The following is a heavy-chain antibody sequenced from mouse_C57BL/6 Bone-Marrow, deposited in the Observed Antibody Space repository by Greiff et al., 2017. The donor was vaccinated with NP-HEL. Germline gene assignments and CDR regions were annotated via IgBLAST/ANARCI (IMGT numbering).Heavy chain of an antibody. CDR2: ISDGGSYT. J-gene: IGHJ3*01. CDR3: ARDGYYSPWFAY. V-gene: IGHV5-4*01. D-gene: IGHD2-12*01. Sequence: EVKLQESGGGLVKPGVSLKLSCAASGFTFSSYAMSWVRQTPEKRLEWVATISDGGSYTYYPDNVKGRFTISRDNAKNNLYLQMSHLKSEDTAMYYCARDGYYSPWFAYWGQGTLVTVSA. CDR1: GFTFSSYA.